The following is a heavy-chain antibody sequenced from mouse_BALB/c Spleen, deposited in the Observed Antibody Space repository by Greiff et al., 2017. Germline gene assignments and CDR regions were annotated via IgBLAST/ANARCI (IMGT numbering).Heavy chain of an antibody. CDR2: IFPGTGTT. Sequence: VQLQQSGAELVKPGASVKLSCKTSGYTFTSYWIQWVKQRPGQGLGWIGEIFPGTGTTYYNEKFKGKATLTIDTSSSTAYMQLSSLTSEDSAVYFCARRLRAMDYWGEGTSVTVSS. J-gene: IGHJ4*01. D-gene: IGHD1-1*01. CDR1: GYTFTSYW. CDR3: ARRLRAMDY. V-gene: IGHV1S132*01.